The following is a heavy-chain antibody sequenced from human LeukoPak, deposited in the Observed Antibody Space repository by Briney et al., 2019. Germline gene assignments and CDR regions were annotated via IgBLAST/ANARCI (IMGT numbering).Heavy chain of an antibody. V-gene: IGHV3-7*01. CDR1: GFTFSSSW. J-gene: IGHJ4*02. D-gene: IGHD2-21*02. CDR3: ARYGLTAALDF. CDR2: IKPDGSEK. Sequence: GRSLRLSCAASGFTFSSSWMSWVRQAPGKGLEGVANIKPDGSEKFHVDSVKGRFTISRDNSKSSLSLQMNSLRAEDTAVYYCARYGLTAALDFWGQGTLVTVSS.